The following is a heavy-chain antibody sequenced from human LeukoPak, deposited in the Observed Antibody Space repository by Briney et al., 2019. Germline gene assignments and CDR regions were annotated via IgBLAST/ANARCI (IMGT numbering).Heavy chain of an antibody. CDR1: GFSFSSYA. V-gene: IGHV3-23*01. CDR2: IRGSGGST. CDR3: ARVTGCVDY. Sequence: GGSLRLSCAASGFSFSSYAMSWVRQAPGKGLDWVSEIRGSGGSTYYADSAKGRFTISRDNSKNTLYLQMNGLRAEDTAVYFCARVTGCVDYWGQGTLVTVSS. D-gene: IGHD3-9*01. J-gene: IGHJ4*02.